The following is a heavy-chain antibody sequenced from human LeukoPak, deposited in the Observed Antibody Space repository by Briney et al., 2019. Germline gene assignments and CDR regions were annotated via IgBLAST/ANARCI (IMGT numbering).Heavy chain of an antibody. V-gene: IGHV3-23*01. CDR3: ARGDIVARSLPVAY. CDR1: GFTFSSYA. Sequence: PGGSLRLSCAASGFTFSSYAMSWVRQAPGKGLEWVSAISGSGGSTYYADSVKGRFTISRDNSKNTLYLQMNSLRAEDTAVYYCARGDIVARSLPVAYWGQGTLVNVSS. J-gene: IGHJ4*02. D-gene: IGHD2-15*01. CDR2: ISGSGGST.